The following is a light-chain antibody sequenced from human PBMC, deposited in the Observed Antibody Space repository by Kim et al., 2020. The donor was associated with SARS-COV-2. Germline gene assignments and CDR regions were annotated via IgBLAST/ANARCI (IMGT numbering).Light chain of an antibody. V-gene: IGKV3-20*01. CDR2: GAS. CDR3: QQYGSSSYT. J-gene: IGKJ2*01. Sequence: SQGEGATLSCTASHIVSSDYVAWFQQKPGPPPRLLISGASNRATGIPDRFSGSGSGADFTLTITRLEPEDFALYYCQQYGSSSYTFGQGTKLEI. CDR1: HIVSSDY.